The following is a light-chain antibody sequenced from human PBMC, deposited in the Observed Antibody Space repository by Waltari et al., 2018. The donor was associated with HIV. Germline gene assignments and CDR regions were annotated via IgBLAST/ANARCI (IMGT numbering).Light chain of an antibody. CDR2: EVT. Sequence: QSALTQPPSASGSLGQSVTISCTGSSSAIGAYDSVSWFQQHPRSAPKRLLYEVTRRPSTVSDRFSGSRSGSTAFLTVAGLQPDDEATYFCSSYGDSLRVLFGGGTNVTVL. CDR3: SSYGDSLRVL. J-gene: IGLJ3*02. CDR1: SSAIGAYDS. V-gene: IGLV2-8*01.